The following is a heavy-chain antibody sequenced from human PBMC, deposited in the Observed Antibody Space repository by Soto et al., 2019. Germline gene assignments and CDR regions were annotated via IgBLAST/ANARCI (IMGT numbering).Heavy chain of an antibody. Sequence: GASVKVSCKASGYTFTSYYMHWVRQAPGQGLEWMGIINPSGGSTTYAQKFQGRVTMTRDTSTSTVYMELSSLRSEDTAVYYCARDSRALLWFGELYPYGMDVWGQGTTVTVS. J-gene: IGHJ6*02. D-gene: IGHD3-10*01. CDR1: GYTFTSYY. CDR2: INPSGGST. CDR3: ARDSRALLWFGELYPYGMDV. V-gene: IGHV1-46*01.